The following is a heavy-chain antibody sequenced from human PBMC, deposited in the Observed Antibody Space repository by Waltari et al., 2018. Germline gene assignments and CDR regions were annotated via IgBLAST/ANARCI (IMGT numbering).Heavy chain of an antibody. J-gene: IGHJ4*02. V-gene: IGHV4-34*01. CDR3: ARSLGELSHDY. CDR1: GGSFSGYY. D-gene: IGHD3-16*02. Sequence: QVQLQQWGAGLFKPSETLSLTCAVYGGSFSGYYWSWIRQPPGKGLAWIGEINHSGSTNDNPALKSRVTRSVDTSKNQFSLKLSSVTAADTAVYYCARSLGELSHDYWGQGTLVTVAS. CDR2: INHSGST.